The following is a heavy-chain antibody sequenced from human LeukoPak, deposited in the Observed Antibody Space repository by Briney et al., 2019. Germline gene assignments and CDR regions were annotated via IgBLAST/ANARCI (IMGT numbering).Heavy chain of an antibody. J-gene: IGHJ4*02. Sequence: PGGSLRLSCAASGFTFSGYAMSWVRQAPGKGLEWVSSISSSSSYIYYADSVKGRFTISRDNAKNSLYLQMNSLRAEDTAVYYCARDSPYYDILTGYYDDDWGQGTLVTVSS. D-gene: IGHD3-9*01. CDR2: ISSSSSYI. CDR3: ARDSPYYDILTGYYDDD. CDR1: GFTFSGYA. V-gene: IGHV3-21*01.